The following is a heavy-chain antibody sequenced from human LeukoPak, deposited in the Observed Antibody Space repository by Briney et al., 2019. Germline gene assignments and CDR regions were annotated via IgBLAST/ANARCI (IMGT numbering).Heavy chain of an antibody. V-gene: IGHV3-23*01. CDR1: GFIFSSYS. J-gene: IGHJ4*02. CDR3: AKDQRWESPHYLDS. CDR2: ISASGGST. D-gene: IGHD1-26*01. Sequence: GGSLRLSCAASGFIFSSYSMSWVRQVPGKGLEWVSGISASGGSTSYADSVRGRFTISRDNSKNTLYVQMNSLRDEDTAVYYSAKDQRWESPHYLDSWGQGTLVTVSS.